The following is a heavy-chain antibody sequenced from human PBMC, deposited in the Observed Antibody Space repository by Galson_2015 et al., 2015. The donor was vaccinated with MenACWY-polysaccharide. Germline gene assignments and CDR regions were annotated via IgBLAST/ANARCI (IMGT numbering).Heavy chain of an antibody. CDR1: GFSLSTSGVG. D-gene: IGHD6-19*01. Sequence: PALVKPTQTLTLTCTFSGFSLSTSGVGVGWIRQPPGKALEWLALIYWDDGKRYSPSLKSRLTITKDTSKNQVVLTMTNMDPVDTATYYCAHHIAVAGTDAFDIWDQGTMVTVSS. CDR3: AHHIAVAGTDAFDI. V-gene: IGHV2-5*02. CDR2: IYWDDGK. J-gene: IGHJ3*02.